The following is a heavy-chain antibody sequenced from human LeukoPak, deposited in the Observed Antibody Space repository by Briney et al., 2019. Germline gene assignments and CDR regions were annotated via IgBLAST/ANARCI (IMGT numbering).Heavy chain of an antibody. Sequence: SETLSLTCTVSGVSISSGGYYWSWIRQHPGKGLEWIGYIYHSGSTYYNPSLKSRVTISVDTSKNQFSLKLSSVTAADTAVYYCAIGLRKTLFDYWGQGTLVTVSS. CDR2: IYHSGST. J-gene: IGHJ4*02. V-gene: IGHV4-31*03. CDR3: AIGLRKTLFDY. CDR1: GVSISSGGYY.